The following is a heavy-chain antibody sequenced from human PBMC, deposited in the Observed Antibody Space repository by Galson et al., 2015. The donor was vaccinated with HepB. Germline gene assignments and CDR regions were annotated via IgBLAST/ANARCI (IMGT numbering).Heavy chain of an antibody. CDR1: GFTFTSYA. CDR3: AKGFRSDFLGDAFDI. Sequence: SLRLSCAASGFTFTSYAMTWVRQAPGKGLEWVSAITGSGAGTYYADSVKGRFTISRDNSKNTLFLQMNSLRAEDTAVYYCAKGFRSDFLGDAFDIWGQGTMVTVSS. V-gene: IGHV3-23*01. D-gene: IGHD3/OR15-3a*01. J-gene: IGHJ3*02. CDR2: ITGSGAGT.